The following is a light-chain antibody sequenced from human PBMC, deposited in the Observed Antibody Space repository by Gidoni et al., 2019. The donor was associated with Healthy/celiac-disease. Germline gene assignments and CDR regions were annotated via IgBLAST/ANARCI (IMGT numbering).Light chain of an antibody. J-gene: IGKJ1*01. CDR3: QQYGSSPRT. CDR1: QSVSSSY. V-gene: IGKV3-20*01. Sequence: DIAFTQPPGTLSLSPGERATLPCRASQSVSSSYLAWYQQKPGQAPRLLIYGASSRATGIPDRFSGSGSGTDFTLTISRLEPEDFAVYYCQQYGSSPRTFGQGTKVEIK. CDR2: GAS.